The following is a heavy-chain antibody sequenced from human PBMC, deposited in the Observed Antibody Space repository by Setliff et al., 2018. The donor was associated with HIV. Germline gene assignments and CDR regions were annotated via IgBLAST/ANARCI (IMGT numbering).Heavy chain of an antibody. Sequence: SETLSLTCTVSGGSISSYYWSWIRQPPGKGLEWIGYIYYSGSTNYNPSLKSRLTISLDTSKNQFSLKLSSVTAADKAVYYCARDDSNGPNSLDPWGQGTRVTVSS. CDR1: GGSISSYY. CDR3: ARDDSNGPNSLDP. J-gene: IGHJ5*02. CDR2: IYYSGST. D-gene: IGHD2-8*01. V-gene: IGHV4-59*01.